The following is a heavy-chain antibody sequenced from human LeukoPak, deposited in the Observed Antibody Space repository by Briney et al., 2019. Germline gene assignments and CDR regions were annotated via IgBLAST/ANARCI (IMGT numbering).Heavy chain of an antibody. CDR3: ARALYFGSGSPYYYMDV. CDR2: IYYSETT. D-gene: IGHD3-10*01. J-gene: IGHJ6*03. V-gene: IGHV4-59*02. Sequence: GSLRLSCAASGFTVSNNYMSWIRQPPGKGLEWIGYIYYSETTKYNPSLKSRVTISVDTSKNQFSLKLSSVTAADTAVYYCARALYFGSGSPYYYMDVWGKGTTVIISS. CDR1: GFTVSNNY.